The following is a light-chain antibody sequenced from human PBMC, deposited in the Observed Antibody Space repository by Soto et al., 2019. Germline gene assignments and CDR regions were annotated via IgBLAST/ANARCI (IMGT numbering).Light chain of an antibody. CDR2: DVS. CDR1: SSDVVGYNY. CDR3: SSYTSSSTHNYV. J-gene: IGLJ1*01. Sequence: QSVLTQPASVSGSPGQSITISCTGTSSDVVGYNYVSWSQQHPGKAPKLMIYDVSNRPSGVSNRFSGSKSGNTASLTTSGLQAEDVADYYCSSYTSSSTHNYVFGTGTKVTVL. V-gene: IGLV2-14*01.